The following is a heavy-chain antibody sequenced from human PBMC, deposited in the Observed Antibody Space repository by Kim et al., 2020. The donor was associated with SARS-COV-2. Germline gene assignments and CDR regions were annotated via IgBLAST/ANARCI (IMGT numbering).Heavy chain of an antibody. CDR2: ITHSGST. Sequence: SETLSLTCGVSGVAFGDYYWSWIRQTPGKGLEWLGQITHSGSTNYNPSLQSRVTISVDKSRNQFSLKLSAMTAADAGFYYCARGPLTGSAYRVLYHWGQGTLVTVSS. V-gene: IGHV4-34*01. CDR3: ARGPLTGSAYRVLYH. J-gene: IGHJ1*01. D-gene: IGHD1-26*01. CDR1: GVAFGDYY.